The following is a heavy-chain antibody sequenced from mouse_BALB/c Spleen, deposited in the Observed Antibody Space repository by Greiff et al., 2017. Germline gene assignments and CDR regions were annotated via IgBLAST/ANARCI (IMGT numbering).Heavy chain of an antibody. Sequence: EVKLVESGAELVKPGASVKLSCTASGFNIKDTYMHWVKQRPEQGLEWIGRIDPANGNTKYDPKFQGKATITADTSSNTAYLQLSSLTSEDTAVYYCARGGNYVRFYAMDYWGQGTSVTVSS. CDR2: IDPANGNT. V-gene: IGHV14-3*02. J-gene: IGHJ4*01. CDR1: GFNIKDTY. D-gene: IGHD2-1*01. CDR3: ARGGNYVRFYAMDY.